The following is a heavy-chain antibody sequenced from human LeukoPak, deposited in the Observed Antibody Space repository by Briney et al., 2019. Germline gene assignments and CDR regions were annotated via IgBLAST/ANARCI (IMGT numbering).Heavy chain of an antibody. V-gene: IGHV1-69*01. D-gene: IGHD3-10*01. J-gene: IGHJ4*02. CDR2: IIPIVGTA. Sequence: SVMLSCKASGCTFSGYAISWVRQAPGQGLEWMGGIIPIVGTANYAQMLQGRVTITADESTSTAYMELSSLRSEDTAVYYCALWFGEFYYFDYWGQGTLVTVSS. CDR3: ALWFGEFYYFDY. CDR1: GCTFSGYA.